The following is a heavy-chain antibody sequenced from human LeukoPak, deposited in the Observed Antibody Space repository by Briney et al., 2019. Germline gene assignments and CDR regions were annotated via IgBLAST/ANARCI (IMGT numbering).Heavy chain of an antibody. CDR3: ARWGFGGVIVPFSMDV. V-gene: IGHV3-33*01. CDR1: GFTFSSYG. CDR2: IWYDGSNK. Sequence: GGSRRLSCAASGFTFSSYGMHWVRQAPGKGLEWVAAIWYDGSNKYYADSVKGRFTISRDNSKNTLYLQMDSLRAEDTAVYYCARWGFGGVIVPFSMDVWGKGTTVTVSS. D-gene: IGHD3-16*02. J-gene: IGHJ6*04.